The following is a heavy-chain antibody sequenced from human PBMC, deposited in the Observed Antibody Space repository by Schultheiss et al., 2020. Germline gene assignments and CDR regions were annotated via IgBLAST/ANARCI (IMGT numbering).Heavy chain of an antibody. V-gene: IGHV4-59*01. Sequence: SETLSLTCTVSGGSISSYYWSWIRQPPGKGLEWIGYIYYSGSTNYNPSLKSRVTISVDTSKNQFSLKLSSVTAADTAVYYCARDRDYYGSGSYPPYNWFDPWGQGNLGTVSS. J-gene: IGHJ5*02. CDR1: GGSISSYY. CDR3: ARDRDYYGSGSYPPYNWFDP. D-gene: IGHD3-10*01. CDR2: IYYSGST.